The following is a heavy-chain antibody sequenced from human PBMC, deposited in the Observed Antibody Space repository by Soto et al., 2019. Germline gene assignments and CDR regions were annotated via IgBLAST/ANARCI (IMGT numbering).Heavy chain of an antibody. J-gene: IGHJ3*02. Sequence: PWGSLRLSCVDSGFPFSTYAMALSRHSPLKGLEWVSFINVSGGGTYYADSVKGRFTISRDNSKNTVYLQMNSLRAEDTAVYYCAKDAGYDISAPDAFDIWGQGTMVTVSS. CDR1: GFPFSTYA. D-gene: IGHD3-3*01. CDR3: AKDAGYDISAPDAFDI. V-gene: IGHV3-23*01. CDR2: INVSGGGT.